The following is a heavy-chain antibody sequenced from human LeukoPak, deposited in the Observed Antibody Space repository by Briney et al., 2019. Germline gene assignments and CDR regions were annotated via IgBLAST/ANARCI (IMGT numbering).Heavy chain of an antibody. D-gene: IGHD6-19*01. V-gene: IGHV3-13*01. CDR2: IGTAGDT. J-gene: IGHJ3*02. Sequence: GGSLRLSCAASGFTFSSYDMHWVRQATGKGLEWVSAIGTAGDTYYPGSVKGRFTISRENAKNSLYLQMNSLRAGDTAVYYCARSTDSSGRFDAFDIWGQGTMVTVSS. CDR1: GFTFSSYD. CDR3: ARSTDSSGRFDAFDI.